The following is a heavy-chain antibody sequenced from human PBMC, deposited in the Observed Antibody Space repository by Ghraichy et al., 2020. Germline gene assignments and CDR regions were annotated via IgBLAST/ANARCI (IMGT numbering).Heavy chain of an antibody. D-gene: IGHD2-21*02. CDR2: FGSGGNI. CDR3: ARDRSGAWRPDAFDI. CDR1: GFTFSTYS. V-gene: IGHV3-48*02. Sequence: GGSLRLSCATSGFTFSTYSLNWVRQAPGKGLEWVAYFGSGGNIYYADSVRGRFTISRDNAKNSLTLQMDSLRDEDTAVYYCARDRSGAWRPDAFDIWGQGTMVSVSS. J-gene: IGHJ3*02.